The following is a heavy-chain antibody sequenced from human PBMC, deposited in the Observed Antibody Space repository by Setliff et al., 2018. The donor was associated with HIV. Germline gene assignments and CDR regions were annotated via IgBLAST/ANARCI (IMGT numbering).Heavy chain of an antibody. CDR1: GYTFTNYA. CDR3: ARDGAYVWGTYRYQGFDH. J-gene: IGHJ4*02. D-gene: IGHD3-16*02. Sequence: ASVKVSCKASGYTFTNYAMHWVRQAPGQRLEWMGWITAGNGNTEYSQKFQGRVTITRDTSASTVYMELSSLRSEDTAVYYCARDGAYVWGTYRYQGFDHWGQGTLVTVSS. V-gene: IGHV1-3*01. CDR2: ITAGNGNT.